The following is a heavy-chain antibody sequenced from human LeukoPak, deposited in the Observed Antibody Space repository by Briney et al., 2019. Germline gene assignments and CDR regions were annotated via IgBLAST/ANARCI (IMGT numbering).Heavy chain of an antibody. Sequence: ASVKVSCKASGYTFTGYYMHWVRQAPGQGLEWMGWINPNSGGTNYAQKFQGRVTMTRDTSISTAHMELSRLRSDDTAVYYCARPGQLADAFDIWGQGTMVTVSS. CDR1: GYTFTGYY. V-gene: IGHV1-2*02. D-gene: IGHD6-6*01. CDR3: ARPGQLADAFDI. J-gene: IGHJ3*02. CDR2: INPNSGGT.